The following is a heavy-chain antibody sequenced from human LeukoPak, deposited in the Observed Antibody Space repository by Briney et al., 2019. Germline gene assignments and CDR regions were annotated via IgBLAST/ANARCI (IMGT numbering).Heavy chain of an antibody. V-gene: IGHV3-11*04. CDR1: GFTFSDYY. D-gene: IGHD3-3*01. Sequence: GGSLRLSCAASGFTFSDYYMSWIRQAPGKGLEWVSYISTSDTTIFYADSLKSRFTISRDNAKNSLYLQMNSLRAEDTAVYYCARADFWRGYFDYWGQGTLVTVSS. J-gene: IGHJ4*02. CDR2: ISTSDTTI. CDR3: ARADFWRGYFDY.